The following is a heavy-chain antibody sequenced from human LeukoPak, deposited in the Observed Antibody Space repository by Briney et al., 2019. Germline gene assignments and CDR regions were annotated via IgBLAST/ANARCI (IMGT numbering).Heavy chain of an antibody. CDR1: GFTFRNYW. CDR3: ATDEAATGRLDY. V-gene: IGHV3-74*01. CDR2: INSDGSST. D-gene: IGHD1-1*01. Sequence: PGGSLRLSCAASGFTFRNYWMHWVRQAPGKGLVWVSRINSDGSSTSYADSVKGRFTISRDSAENTLYLQINSLRAEDTAVYYCATDEAATGRLDYWGQGTLVTDSS. J-gene: IGHJ4*02.